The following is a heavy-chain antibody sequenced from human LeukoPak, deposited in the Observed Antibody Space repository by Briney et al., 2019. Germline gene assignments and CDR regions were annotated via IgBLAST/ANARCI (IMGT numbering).Heavy chain of an antibody. CDR2: MNPNSGNT. CDR1: GYSFTTYD. Sequence: ASVKVSCKASGYSFTTYDINWVRQASGQGLEWMGWMNPNSGNTGYAQKFQGRVTITRNTSISTAYMELSSLRSEDTAVYYCTRGSGIVVAGWDWFDPWGQGTLVTVSS. CDR3: TRGSGIVVAGWDWFDP. D-gene: IGHD6-19*01. V-gene: IGHV1-8*03. J-gene: IGHJ5*02.